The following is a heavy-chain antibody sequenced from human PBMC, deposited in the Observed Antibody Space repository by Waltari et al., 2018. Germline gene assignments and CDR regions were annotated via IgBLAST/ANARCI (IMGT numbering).Heavy chain of an antibody. Sequence: QVQLVQSGAEVKKPGASVKVSCKVSGYTLTELSMHWVRKAPGTGLEWMGGFDPEDGETIYAQKFQGRVTMTEDTSTDTAYMELSSLRSEDTAVYYCATATIAIFGVVISYYFDYWGQGTLVTVSS. CDR1: GYTLTELS. V-gene: IGHV1-24*01. D-gene: IGHD3-3*01. CDR2: FDPEDGET. CDR3: ATATIAIFGVVISYYFDY. J-gene: IGHJ4*02.